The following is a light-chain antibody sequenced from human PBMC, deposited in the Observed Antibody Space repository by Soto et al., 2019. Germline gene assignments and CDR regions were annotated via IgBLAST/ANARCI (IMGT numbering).Light chain of an antibody. CDR1: QSISTY. V-gene: IGKV1-39*01. Sequence: DIQMSQSPSSLSASIGDRITITCRASQSISTYLNWYQQKPGKAPRLLIYGASTLQNGVPSRFXGSASATDYTLTISSLQPEDFATYYCQQSFITPPLTFGGGTTVEMK. CDR2: GAS. CDR3: QQSFITPPLT. J-gene: IGKJ4*01.